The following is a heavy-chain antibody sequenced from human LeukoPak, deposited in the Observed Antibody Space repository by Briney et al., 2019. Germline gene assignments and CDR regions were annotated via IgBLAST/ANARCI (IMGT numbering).Heavy chain of an antibody. CDR2: IIPIFGTA. CDR3: AKSGGPTSILFGY. Sequence: ASVEVSCKASGGTFSSYAISWVRQAPGQGLEWMGGIIPIFGTANYAQKFQGRVTITADESTSTAYMELSSLRSEDTAVYYCAKSGGPTSILFGYWGQGTLVTVSS. D-gene: IGHD2-21*01. V-gene: IGHV1-69*13. CDR1: GGTFSSYA. J-gene: IGHJ4*02.